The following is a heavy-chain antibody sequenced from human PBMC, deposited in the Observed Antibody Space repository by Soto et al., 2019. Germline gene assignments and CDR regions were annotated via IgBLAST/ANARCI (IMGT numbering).Heavy chain of an antibody. CDR1: GDSISGNNW. V-gene: IGHV4-4*02. CDR3: SHEQIMVHYRSDLDF. Sequence: SETLSLTCAVSGDSISGNNWWSWVRQSPGEGLEWIGDIYHTGKATYNPSLKTRVTMSVDKSNIPFSLEVRSVTVADTAVYFCSHEQIMVHYRSDLDFWGPGTLVTVSS. CDR2: IYHTGKA. D-gene: IGHD1-1*01. J-gene: IGHJ4*02.